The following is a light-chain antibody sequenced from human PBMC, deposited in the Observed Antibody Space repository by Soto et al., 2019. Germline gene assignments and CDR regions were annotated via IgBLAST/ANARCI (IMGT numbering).Light chain of an antibody. J-gene: IGLJ1*01. Sequence: QSALTQPASVSGSPGQSITISCTGTSSDVGDYNYVSWYQQHPGKAPKLTIYDVSNRPSGVSNRFSGSKSDNTASLTISGLQAEDEADYYCSSYTSSSTLVVFGTGTKVTVL. V-gene: IGLV2-14*01. CDR2: DVS. CDR1: SSDVGDYNY. CDR3: SSYTSSSTLVV.